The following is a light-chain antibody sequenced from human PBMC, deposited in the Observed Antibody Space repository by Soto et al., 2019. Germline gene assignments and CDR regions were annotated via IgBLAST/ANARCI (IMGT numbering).Light chain of an antibody. Sequence: DIQMTQSPSTLSASVGDRVTITCRASQSISNWLAWYQQKPGKAPKLLIYKASSLQSGVPSRFSGSGSGTEFTLTINSLQPDDLATYYCQQYNDYPMLTFGQGTKVEIK. CDR3: QQYNDYPMLT. V-gene: IGKV1-5*03. CDR2: KAS. J-gene: IGKJ2*01. CDR1: QSISNW.